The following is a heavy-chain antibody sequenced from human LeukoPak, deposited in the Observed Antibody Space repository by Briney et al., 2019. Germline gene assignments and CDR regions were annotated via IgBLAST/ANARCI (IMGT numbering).Heavy chain of an antibody. Sequence: ASVKVSCKASGYTFTGYYMHWVRQAPGQGLEWMGWINPNSGGTNYAQKFQGRVTVTRDTSISTAYMELSRLRSDDTAVYYCARARLRYFDWLLPGYWGQGTLVTVSS. J-gene: IGHJ4*02. CDR2: INPNSGGT. CDR1: GYTFTGYY. D-gene: IGHD3-9*01. CDR3: ARARLRYFDWLLPGY. V-gene: IGHV1-2*02.